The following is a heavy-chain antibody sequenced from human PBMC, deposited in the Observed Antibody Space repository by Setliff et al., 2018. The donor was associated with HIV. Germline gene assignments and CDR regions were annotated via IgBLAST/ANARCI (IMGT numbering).Heavy chain of an antibody. J-gene: IGHJ6*03. CDR3: ARLGDNSDWRSNYFFYYMDV. Sequence: SETLSLTCSVSGGSVSSTSNYWGWIRQPPGKGLEWIGSIYYSGSTYYNPSLKSRLTMSVDTSKNQFSLSLISMTAADSAVYFCARLGDNSDWRSNYFFYYMDVWGKGTTVTVSS. CDR1: GGSVSSTSNY. CDR2: IYYSGST. V-gene: IGHV4-39*01. D-gene: IGHD3-22*01.